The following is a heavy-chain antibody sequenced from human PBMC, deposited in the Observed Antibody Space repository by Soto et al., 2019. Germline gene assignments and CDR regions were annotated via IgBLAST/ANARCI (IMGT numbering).Heavy chain of an antibody. D-gene: IGHD1-1*01. CDR1: GFTFSDFA. V-gene: IGHV3-23*01. CDR2: ISGSGDKT. Sequence: GGSLRLSCAVSGFTFSDFAMSWVRQAPGKGLEWVSGISGSGDKTYYTDSVKGRFTISRDNSKDTLYLQMNTLRADDTAVYFCASHDSDSRLYYFDYWGQGTLVTVSS. J-gene: IGHJ4*02. CDR3: ASHDSDSRLYYFDY.